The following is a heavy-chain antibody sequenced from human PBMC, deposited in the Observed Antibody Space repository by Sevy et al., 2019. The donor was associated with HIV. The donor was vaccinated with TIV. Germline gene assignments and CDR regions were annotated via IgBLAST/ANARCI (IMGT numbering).Heavy chain of an antibody. CDR3: ARERFGSTGVLTDY. V-gene: IGHV6-1*01. Sequence: SQTLSLTCAISGDSVSSNSAAWNWIRQSPSRGLEWLGRTYYRSKWHNDYAVSVKSRITINSDTSKNPFYLQLNSVTREDTAVYYCARERFGSTGVLTDYWGQGTLVTGSS. J-gene: IGHJ4*02. D-gene: IGHD7-27*01. CDR1: GDSVSSNSAA. CDR2: TYYRSKWHN.